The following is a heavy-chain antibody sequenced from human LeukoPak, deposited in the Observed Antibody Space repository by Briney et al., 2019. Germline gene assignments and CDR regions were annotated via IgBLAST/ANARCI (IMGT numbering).Heavy chain of an antibody. V-gene: IGHV4-39*01. Sequence: PSETLSLTCTVSGGSISRSSYYWGWIRQPPGKGLEWIGSIYYSGSTYYNPSLKSRVTISVDTSKNQFSLKLSSVTAADTAVYYCARLRGYSSGWYGVFYWGQGTLVTVSS. CDR3: ARLRGYSSGWYGVFY. CDR1: GGSISRSSYY. J-gene: IGHJ4*02. D-gene: IGHD6-19*01. CDR2: IYYSGST.